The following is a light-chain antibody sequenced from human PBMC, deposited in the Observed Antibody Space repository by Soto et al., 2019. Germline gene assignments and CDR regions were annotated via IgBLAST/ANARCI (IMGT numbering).Light chain of an antibody. V-gene: IGKV1-12*01. CDR1: QGISTW. J-gene: IGKJ3*01. CDR2: SSS. CDR3: KQDNSFPLT. Sequence: DIQMTQSPSFVSASVGDRVTIACRASQGISTWVVWYQQKPGAAPKLLIHSSSNLQSGVPSRFRGSGSGTDFTLTISSLQPEDFETYYCKQDNSFPLTFGPGNKVGYQ.